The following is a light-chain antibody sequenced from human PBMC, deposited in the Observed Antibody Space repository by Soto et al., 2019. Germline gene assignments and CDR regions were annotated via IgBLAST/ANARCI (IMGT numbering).Light chain of an antibody. CDR3: QPDDTYWT. V-gene: IGKV1-5*01. J-gene: IGKJ1*01. Sequence: DIHPSTVPPTRSASVGDRVTITCRASQRISRWLAWYQQKPGKAPKLLIHDASSLQSGVPSRFSGSGSGTEFTLTSSSLQPAECATYYCQPDDTYWTFGQGTHVEI. CDR1: QRISRW. CDR2: DAS.